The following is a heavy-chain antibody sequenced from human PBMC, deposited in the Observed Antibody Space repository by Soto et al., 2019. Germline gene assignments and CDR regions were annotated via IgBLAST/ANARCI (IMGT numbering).Heavy chain of an antibody. CDR3: ARGGRQQLVTPSEYYYFHMDV. D-gene: IGHD6-13*01. V-gene: IGHV1-3*01. J-gene: IGHJ6*03. Sequence: QVQLVQSGAEVKKPGASVKVSCKASGYTFNSHAIHWVRQAPGQRPEWMGWINAGNGNTKYSQKLQGRVTITRDTSASTAYMELSSLRSEDTAVYYCARGGRQQLVTPSEYYYFHMDVWGKGTTVTVSS. CDR1: GYTFNSHA. CDR2: INAGNGNT.